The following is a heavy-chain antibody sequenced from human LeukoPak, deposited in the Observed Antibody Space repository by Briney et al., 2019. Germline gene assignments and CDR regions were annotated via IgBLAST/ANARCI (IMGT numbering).Heavy chain of an antibody. J-gene: IGHJ4*02. CDR1: GFTFSSYS. CDR3: ARDAVAATYLFDY. CDR2: ISSSSSTI. V-gene: IGHV3-48*01. Sequence: GGSLRLSCAASGFTFSSYSMNWVRQAPGKGLEWVSYISSSSSTIYYADSVKGRFTISRDNAKNSLYLQMNSLRAEDTAVYYCARDAVAATYLFDYWGQGTLVTVSS. D-gene: IGHD6-19*01.